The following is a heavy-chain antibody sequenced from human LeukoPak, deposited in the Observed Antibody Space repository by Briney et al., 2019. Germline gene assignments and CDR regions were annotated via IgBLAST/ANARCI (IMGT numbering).Heavy chain of an antibody. CDR3: ARGRSDYVWGSYLHYYMDV. Sequence: GGSLRLSCAASGFTFSSYEMNWVRQAPGKGLEWVSYISSSGSTIYYADSVKGRFTISRDNAKNSLYLQMNSLRAEDTAVYYCARGRSDYVWGSYLHYYMDVWGKGTTVTISS. V-gene: IGHV3-48*03. J-gene: IGHJ6*03. D-gene: IGHD3-16*01. CDR2: ISSSGSTI. CDR1: GFTFSSYE.